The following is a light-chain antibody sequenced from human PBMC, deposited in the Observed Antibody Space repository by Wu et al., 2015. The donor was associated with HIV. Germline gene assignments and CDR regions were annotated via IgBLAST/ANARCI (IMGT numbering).Light chain of an antibody. J-gene: IGKJ5*01. CDR1: QGISAY. CDR2: AAF. V-gene: IGKV1-9*01. Sequence: DIQLTQIPSFLSASVGDRVTITCRASQGISAYLAWYQQKPGKAPKLLISAAFNLQSGVPSRFSGSGSETEFTLTISSLQPEDFATYFCQRGITFGQGTRLEIK. CDR3: QRGIT.